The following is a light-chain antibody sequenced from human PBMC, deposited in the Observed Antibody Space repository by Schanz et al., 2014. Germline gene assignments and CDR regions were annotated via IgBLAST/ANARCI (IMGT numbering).Light chain of an antibody. CDR1: QSVGSD. J-gene: IGKJ2*01. V-gene: IGKV3-11*01. CDR2: GAS. Sequence: EIVLTQSPATLSLSPGERATLSCRASQSVGSDLAWYQQIPGQAPRLLISGASSRAPGIPDRFSGSGSGTDFTLTISRLEPEDFATYYCLQAYITPYTFGQGTRLEIK. CDR3: LQAYITPYT.